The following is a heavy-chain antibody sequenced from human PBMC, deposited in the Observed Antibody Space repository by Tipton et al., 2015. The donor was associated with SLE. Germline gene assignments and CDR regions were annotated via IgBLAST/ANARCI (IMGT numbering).Heavy chain of an antibody. D-gene: IGHD1-14*01. CDR2: VFRGGST. J-gene: IGHJ3*01. V-gene: IGHV4-34*12. CDR1: GDSLSGHY. Sequence: TLSLTCNVYGDSLSGHYWSWIRQTPGKGLEWMGEVFRGGSTNYNPSLKSRITISVDMSKNQFSLTLGSVTAADTAVYYCARRYRNPAPDSLDLWGLGTVVTVSS. CDR3: ARRYRNPAPDSLDL.